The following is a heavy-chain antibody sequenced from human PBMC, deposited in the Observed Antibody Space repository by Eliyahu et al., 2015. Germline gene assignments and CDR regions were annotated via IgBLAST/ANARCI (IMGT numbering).Heavy chain of an antibody. CDR2: ISSSSTYI. D-gene: IGHD2-15*01. V-gene: IGHV3-21*01. CDR1: XFTXRRYS. CDR3: ARDLWDFVVLVAARGDFDY. J-gene: IGHJ4*02. Sequence: EVQLVXSGGGLVKPGGSLXLSCAASXFTXRRYSLXWFRQAPGKGLEWVSSISSSSTYIYYADSVKGRFTISRDNAKNSLYLQMNSLRAEDTAVYYCARDLWDFVVLVAARGDFDYWGQGTLVTVSS.